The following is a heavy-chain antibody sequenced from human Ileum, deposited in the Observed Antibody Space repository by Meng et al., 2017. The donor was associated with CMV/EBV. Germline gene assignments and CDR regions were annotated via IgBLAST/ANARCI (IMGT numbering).Heavy chain of an antibody. Sequence: SETLSLTCAVYGGSFSGYYWSWIRQPPGKGLEWIGEINHSGSTNYNPSLKSRVTISVDTSKNQFSLKLSSVTAADTAVYYCARGYYDFWSGYPWWFDPWGQGTLVTVSS. V-gene: IGHV4-34*01. CDR2: INHSGST. CDR1: GGSFSGYY. J-gene: IGHJ5*02. CDR3: ARGYYDFWSGYPWWFDP. D-gene: IGHD3-3*01.